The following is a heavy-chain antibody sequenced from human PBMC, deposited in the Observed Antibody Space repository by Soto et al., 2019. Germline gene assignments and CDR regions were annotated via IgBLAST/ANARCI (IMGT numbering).Heavy chain of an antibody. CDR2: MNPNSGNT. J-gene: IGHJ5*02. CDR3: ARGTYYDFWSGYPTRWYWFDP. V-gene: IGHV1-8*01. Sequence: GASVKVSCKASGYTFTSYDINWVRQATGQGLEWMGWMNPNSGNTGYAQKFQGRVTMTRNTSISTAYTELSSLRSEDTAVYYCARGTYYDFWSGYPTRWYWFDPWGQGTLVTVS. D-gene: IGHD3-3*01. CDR1: GYTFTSYD.